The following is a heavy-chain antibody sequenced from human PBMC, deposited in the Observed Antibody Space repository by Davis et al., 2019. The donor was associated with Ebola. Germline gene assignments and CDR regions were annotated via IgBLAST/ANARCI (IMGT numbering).Heavy chain of an antibody. CDR3: AERGGSV. V-gene: IGHV4-59*01. Sequence: PSETLSLTCAVIGQSFRDYYWSWIRQPPGRGLERIGSIYYTGSTNYNPSLKRRVTISADTTNNQFSLKLYTVTAADTALYYWAERGGSVWGQGTLVTVSS. J-gene: IGHJ4*02. CDR1: GQSFRDYY. CDR2: IYYTGST. D-gene: IGHD3-16*01.